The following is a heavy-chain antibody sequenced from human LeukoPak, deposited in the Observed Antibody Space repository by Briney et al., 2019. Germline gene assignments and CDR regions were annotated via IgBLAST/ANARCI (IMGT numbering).Heavy chain of an antibody. D-gene: IGHD3-10*01. CDR1: GYTFTSYA. V-gene: IGHV1-3*01. Sequence: ASMKVSCKASGYTFTSYAMHWVRQAPGQRLEWMGWINAGNGNTKYSQKFQGRVTITRDTSASTAYMELSSLRSEDTAVYYCARMTMVRGVIGYYYGMDVWGKGTTVTVSS. CDR2: INAGNGNT. J-gene: IGHJ6*04. CDR3: ARMTMVRGVIGYYYGMDV.